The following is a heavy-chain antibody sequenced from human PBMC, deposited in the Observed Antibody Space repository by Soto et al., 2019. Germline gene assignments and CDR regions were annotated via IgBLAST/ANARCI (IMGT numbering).Heavy chain of an antibody. J-gene: IGHJ6*02. CDR2: IWYDGSNK. CDR1: GFTFSSYG. V-gene: IGHV3-33*01. Sequence: LRLSCAASGFTFSSYGMHWVRQAPGKGLEWVAVIWYDGSNKYYADSVKGRFTISRDNSKNTLYLQMNSLRAEDTAVYYCARDLGGYSYDWGMDVWGQGTTVTVSS. CDR3: ARDLGGYSYDWGMDV. D-gene: IGHD5-18*01.